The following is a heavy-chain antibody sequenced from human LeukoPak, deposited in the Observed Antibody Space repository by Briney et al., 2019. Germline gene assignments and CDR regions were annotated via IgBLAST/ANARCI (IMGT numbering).Heavy chain of an antibody. CDR2: INHSGST. CDR1: GGSFSGYY. J-gene: IGHJ4*02. D-gene: IGHD4-23*01. Sequence: PSETLSLTCAVYGGSFSGYYWSWIRQPPGKGLEWIGEINHSGSTNYNPSLKSRVTISVDTSKNQFSLKLSSVTAADTAVYYCARATDYGGNSGRVAYWGQGNLVTVSS. CDR3: ARATDYGGNSGRVAY. V-gene: IGHV4-34*01.